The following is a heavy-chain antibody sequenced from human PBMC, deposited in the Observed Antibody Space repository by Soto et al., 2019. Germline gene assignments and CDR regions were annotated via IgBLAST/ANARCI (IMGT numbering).Heavy chain of an antibody. CDR2: INPNSGGT. D-gene: IGHD2-21*02. CDR1: GYTFTGYY. J-gene: IGHJ4*02. V-gene: IGHV1-2*02. CDR3: ARGSGIGVLTAIVEDY. Sequence: ASVKVSCKASGYTFTGYYMHWVRQAPGQGLEWMGWINPNSGGTNYAQKFQGRVTMTRDTSISTAYMELGRLRSDDTAVYYCARGSGIGVLTAIVEDYWSQGTLVTVS.